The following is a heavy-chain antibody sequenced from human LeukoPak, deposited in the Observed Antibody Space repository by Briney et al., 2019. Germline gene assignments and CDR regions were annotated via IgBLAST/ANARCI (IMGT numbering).Heavy chain of an antibody. J-gene: IGHJ3*02. D-gene: IGHD3-9*01. CDR1: GFTFGSYS. CDR2: ISSSSSYI. Sequence: PGGSLRLSCAASGFTFGSYSMNWVRQAPGKGLEWVSSISSSSSYIYYADSVKGRFTISRDNAKNSLYLQMNSLRAEDTAVYYCARDYDILTGYPRAFDIWGQGTMVTVSS. V-gene: IGHV3-21*01. CDR3: ARDYDILTGYPRAFDI.